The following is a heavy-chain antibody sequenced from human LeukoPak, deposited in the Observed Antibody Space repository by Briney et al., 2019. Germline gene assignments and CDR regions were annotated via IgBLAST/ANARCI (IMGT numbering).Heavy chain of an antibody. CDR3: ASEPFDILTGPQGAFDY. J-gene: IGHJ4*02. Sequence: GGSLRLSCAASGFSFSIHAMSWVRQAPGKGLEWVSSISGSGGSTYYADSVKGRFTISRDNSKNTLYLQMNSLRAEDTAVYYCASEPFDILTGPQGAFDYWGQGTLVTVSS. CDR2: ISGSGGST. D-gene: IGHD3-9*01. CDR1: GFSFSIHA. V-gene: IGHV3-23*01.